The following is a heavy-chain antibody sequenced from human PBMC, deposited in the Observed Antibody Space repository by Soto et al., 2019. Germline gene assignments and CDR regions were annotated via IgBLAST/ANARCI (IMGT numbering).Heavy chain of an antibody. CDR3: AKRNRYYFES. V-gene: IGHV3-23*01. CDR2: ISEGGGTP. CDR1: GFTFGAFA. J-gene: IGHJ4*02. Sequence: PGGSLRLSCAASGFTFGAFAMSWVRQAPGKGLEWVSTISEGGGTPFYADSVKGRFTISRDNSQNTLHLQMTTLRAEDTAVYFCAKRNRYYFESWGQGSLVTVSS.